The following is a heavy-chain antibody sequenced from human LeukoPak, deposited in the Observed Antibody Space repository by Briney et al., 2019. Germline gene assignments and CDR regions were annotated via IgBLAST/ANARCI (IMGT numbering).Heavy chain of an antibody. CDR3: ARSGRLGGYSYEYYMDV. CDR1: GASISGTY. J-gene: IGHJ6*03. CDR2: IYYSGST. V-gene: IGHV4-59*08. Sequence: SETLSLTCTVSGASISGTYWSWIRQPPEKGLEWIGYIYYSGSTNYNPSLKSRVTISVDTSKNQFSLKLSSVTAADTAVYYCARSGRLGGYSYEYYMDVWGKGTTVTVSS. D-gene: IGHD5-18*01.